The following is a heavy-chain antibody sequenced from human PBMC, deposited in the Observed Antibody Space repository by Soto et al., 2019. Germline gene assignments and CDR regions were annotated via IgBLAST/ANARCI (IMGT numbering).Heavy chain of an antibody. D-gene: IGHD3-3*01. CDR1: GGSISSYY. CDR2: IYYSGST. Sequence: PSETLSLTCTVSGGSISSYYWSWIRQPPGKGLEWIGYIYYSGSTNYNPSLKSRVTISVDTSKNQFSLKLSSVTAADTAVYYCARSPSKTFGVVTLRYFDYWGQGTLVTVSS. J-gene: IGHJ4*02. V-gene: IGHV4-59*08. CDR3: ARSPSKTFGVVTLRYFDY.